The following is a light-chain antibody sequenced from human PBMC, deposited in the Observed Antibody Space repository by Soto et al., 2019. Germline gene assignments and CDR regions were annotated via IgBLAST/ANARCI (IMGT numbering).Light chain of an antibody. V-gene: IGKV2-30*01. Sequence: EGGLTQSPLSRPVTLGQPASISCWSSQSLVYSNGNTYLNWFHQRPGQSPRRLVYLVSNRDSGVPDRFSGSGSGTDFTLKISRVEAEDVGVYYCMQGTHWPWTFGQGTKVDIK. CDR1: QSLVYSNGNTY. J-gene: IGKJ1*01. CDR3: MQGTHWPWT. CDR2: LVS.